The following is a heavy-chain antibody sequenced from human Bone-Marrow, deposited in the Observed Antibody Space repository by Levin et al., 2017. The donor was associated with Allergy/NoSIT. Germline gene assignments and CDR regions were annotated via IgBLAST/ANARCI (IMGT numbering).Heavy chain of an antibody. V-gene: IGHV4-31*03. CDR2: IYYSGST. Sequence: PSETLSLTCTVSGGSISSGGNFWSWIRQHPGKGLEWIGYIYYSGSTFYNPSLKSRATISLDTSDNQFSLNLASVTAADTAVYYCARWEMVLGIIQPDYWGQGTLVTVSS. J-gene: IGHJ4*02. D-gene: IGHD3-10*01. CDR3: ARWEMVLGIIQPDY. CDR1: GGSISSGGNF.